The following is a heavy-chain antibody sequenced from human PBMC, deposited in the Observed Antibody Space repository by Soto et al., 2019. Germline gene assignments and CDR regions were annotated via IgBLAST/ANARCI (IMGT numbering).Heavy chain of an antibody. CDR2: IYYSGST. D-gene: IGHD4-17*01. Sequence: QVQLQESGPGLVKPSQTLSLTCTVSGGSISSDDYYWSWIRQHPGKGLEWIGYIYYSGSTYYNPSLKGRLNISVDTSTNQFSLKLSSVTAADTAVYYCARAQVDDYGDEPFDYWGQGTLVTVSS. J-gene: IGHJ4*02. CDR1: GGSISSDDYY. V-gene: IGHV4-31*03. CDR3: ARAQVDDYGDEPFDY.